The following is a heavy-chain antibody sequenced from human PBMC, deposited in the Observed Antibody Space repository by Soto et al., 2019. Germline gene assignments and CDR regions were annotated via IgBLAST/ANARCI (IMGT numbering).Heavy chain of an antibody. V-gene: IGHV3-30*18. Sequence: GGSLRLSCAASGFTFSSCGMHWVRQAPGKGLEWVAVISYDGSNKYYADSVKGRFTISRDNSKNTLYLQMNSLRAEDTAVYYCAKDGSGWFLNWFDPWGQGTLVTVSS. D-gene: IGHD6-19*01. CDR2: ISYDGSNK. CDR3: AKDGSGWFLNWFDP. J-gene: IGHJ5*02. CDR1: GFTFSSCG.